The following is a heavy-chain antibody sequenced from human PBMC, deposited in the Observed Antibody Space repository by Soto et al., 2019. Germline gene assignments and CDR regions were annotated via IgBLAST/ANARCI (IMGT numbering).Heavy chain of an antibody. V-gene: IGHV1-69*01. Sequence: QAQLMQSGAEVKKPGSSVKVSCKASGGTFSGYAINWVRQAPGQGLEWMGGIIPLLGITDYGQKFQGRITIAADESTGTAYMDLRGLRSEDTAVYYCARDPNSITGTTSSEDFQHWGQGTLVSVSS. D-gene: IGHD1-20*01. J-gene: IGHJ1*01. CDR1: GGTFSGYA. CDR3: ARDPNSITGTTSSEDFQH. CDR2: IIPLLGIT.